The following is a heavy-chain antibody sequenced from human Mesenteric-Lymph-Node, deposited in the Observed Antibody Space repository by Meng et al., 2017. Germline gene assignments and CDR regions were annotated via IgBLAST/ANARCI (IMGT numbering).Heavy chain of an antibody. CDR2: INHSGST. CDR3: ARGRGVVVPSVMRGKCWFDP. D-gene: IGHD2-2*01. J-gene: IGHJ5*02. CDR1: GGSFSGYY. Sequence: SETLSLTCAVYGGSFSGYYWSWIRQPPGKGLEWIGEINHSGSTNYNPSLKSRVTISVDTSKHQFSLKLGSVTAADTAVYCCARGRGVVVPSVMRGKCWFDPWGQGTPVTVSS. V-gene: IGHV4-34*01.